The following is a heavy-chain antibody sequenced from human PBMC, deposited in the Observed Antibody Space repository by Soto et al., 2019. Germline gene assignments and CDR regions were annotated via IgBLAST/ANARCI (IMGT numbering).Heavy chain of an antibody. V-gene: IGHV5-51*01. CDR1: GYSFTSYW. Sequence: PGESLKISCKGSGYSFTSYWIGWVRQMPGKGLEWMGIIYPGDSDTRYSPSFQGQVTISADKSISTAYLQWSSLKASDTAMNYCVIPTFYSSGWYVFDYWGQGTLVTVSS. CDR3: VIPTFYSSGWYVFDY. CDR2: IYPGDSDT. D-gene: IGHD6-19*01. J-gene: IGHJ4*02.